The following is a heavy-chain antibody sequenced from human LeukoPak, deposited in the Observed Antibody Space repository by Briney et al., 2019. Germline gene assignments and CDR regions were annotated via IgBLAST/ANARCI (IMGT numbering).Heavy chain of an antibody. CDR2: IIPIFGTA. D-gene: IGHD3-3*01. J-gene: IGHJ3*02. V-gene: IGHV1-69*05. CDR1: GGTFSSYT. CDR3: ARDRELKTYYDFWSGYRI. Sequence: SVKVSCKASGGTFSSYTISWVRQAPGQGLEWMGRIIPIFGTANYAQKFQGRVTITTDESTSTAYMELSSLRSEDTAVYYCARDRELKTYYDFWSGYRIWGQGTMVTVSS.